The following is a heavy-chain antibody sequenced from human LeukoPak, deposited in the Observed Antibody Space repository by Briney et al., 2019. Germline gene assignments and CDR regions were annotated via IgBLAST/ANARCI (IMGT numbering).Heavy chain of an antibody. D-gene: IGHD6-13*01. Sequence: GGSQRLSCAASGFTFSSYGMHWVRQAPGKGLEWVAFIRYDGSNKYYADSVKGRFTISRDNSKNTLYLQMNGLRAEDTAVYYCAKSRIAGYYMDVWGKGTTVTVSS. CDR1: GFTFSSYG. J-gene: IGHJ6*03. CDR2: IRYDGSNK. V-gene: IGHV3-30*02. CDR3: AKSRIAGYYMDV.